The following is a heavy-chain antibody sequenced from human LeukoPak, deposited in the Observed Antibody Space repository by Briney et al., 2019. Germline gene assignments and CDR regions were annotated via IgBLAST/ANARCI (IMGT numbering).Heavy chain of an antibody. V-gene: IGHV3-30*18. CDR2: ISYDGSNK. Sequence: GRSLRLPCAASGFTFSSYGMHWVRQAPGKGLEWVAVISYDGSNKYHADSVKGRFTISRDNSKNTLYLQMNSLRVEDTAIYYCAKDSRYYYYGLDVWGQGTTVTVSS. J-gene: IGHJ6*02. CDR1: GFTFSSYG. CDR3: AKDSRYYYYGLDV.